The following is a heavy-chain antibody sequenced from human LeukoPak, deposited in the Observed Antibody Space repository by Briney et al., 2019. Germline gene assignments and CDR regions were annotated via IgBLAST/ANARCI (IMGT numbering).Heavy chain of an antibody. J-gene: IGHJ4*02. D-gene: IGHD3-3*01. CDR3: ARKRRFLEWLSFDY. Sequence: PSETLSLTCAVYGGSFSGYYWSWIRQPPGKGLEWIGEINHSGSTNYNPSLKSRVTISVDTSKNQFSLKLSSVTAADTAVYYCARKRRFLEWLSFDYWAREPWSPSPQ. V-gene: IGHV4-34*01. CDR1: GGSFSGYY. CDR2: INHSGST.